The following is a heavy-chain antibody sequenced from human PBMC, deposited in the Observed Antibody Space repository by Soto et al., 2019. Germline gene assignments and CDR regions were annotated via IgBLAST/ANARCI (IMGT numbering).Heavy chain of an antibody. D-gene: IGHD1-26*01. V-gene: IGHV3-73*01. CDR3: TSRCSGSDAFDI. Sequence: GGSLRLSCAASGFTFSGSAMHWVRQASGKGLEWVGRIRSKANSYATAYAASVKGRFTIYRDDSKNTAYLQMNSLKTEDTAVYYCTSRCSGSDAFDIWGQGTMVTVSS. CDR2: IRSKANSYAT. J-gene: IGHJ3*02. CDR1: GFTFSGSA.